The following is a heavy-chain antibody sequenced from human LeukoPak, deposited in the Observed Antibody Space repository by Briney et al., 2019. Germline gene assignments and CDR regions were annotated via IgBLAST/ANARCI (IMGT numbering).Heavy chain of an antibody. D-gene: IGHD1-26*01. Sequence: PGGSLRLSCAASGFTFSSYWMSWVRQAPGKRLEWVAIIKQDGSERYYVDSVKGRFTISRDNAKNSLYLQMNSLRAEDTAVYYCARVFSGSHHFDYWGQGTLVTVSS. J-gene: IGHJ4*02. CDR2: IKQDGSER. CDR1: GFTFSSYW. V-gene: IGHV3-7*05. CDR3: ARVFSGSHHFDY.